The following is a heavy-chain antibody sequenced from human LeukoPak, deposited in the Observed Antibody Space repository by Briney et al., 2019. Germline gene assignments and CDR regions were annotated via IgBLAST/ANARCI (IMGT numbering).Heavy chain of an antibody. J-gene: IGHJ4*02. CDR1: NYPISSGYY. CDR2: IYHSGST. D-gene: IGHD1-26*01. CDR3: ARDLVSGSYGSFDY. V-gene: IGHV4-38-2*02. Sequence: PSETLSLTCIVSNYPISSGYYWGWIRQPPGKGLEWVGSIYHSGSTYYNPSLKSRVTISIDTSKNQFSLKLNSVTAADTAVYYCARDLVSGSYGSFDYWGQGTLVTVSS.